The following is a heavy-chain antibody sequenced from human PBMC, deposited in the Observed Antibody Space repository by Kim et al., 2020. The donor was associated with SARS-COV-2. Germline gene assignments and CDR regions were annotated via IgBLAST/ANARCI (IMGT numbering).Heavy chain of an antibody. J-gene: IGHJ2*01. CDR3: ARVGTTPRYFDL. V-gene: IGHV1-18*01. Sequence: NYAQKFQGRVTMTTGTSTSTAYVELTSLRSDDTAVYYCARVGTTPRYFDLWGRGTLVTVSS. D-gene: IGHD4-17*01.